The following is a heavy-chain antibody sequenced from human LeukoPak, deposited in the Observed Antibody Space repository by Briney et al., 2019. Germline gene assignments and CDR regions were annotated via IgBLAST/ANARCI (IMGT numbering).Heavy chain of an antibody. V-gene: IGHV3-49*04. CDR2: IRIKAYGATP. CDR1: GFTFGDYA. J-gene: IGHJ4*02. D-gene: IGHD5-24*01. CDR3: TKERDGYIGFFDY. Sequence: GGSLRLSCTTSGFTFGDYAMSWVRQAPGQGLEWVGFIRIKAYGATPGYAASVKGRFTISRDDSKSIAYLQMNSLKAEDTAVYYCTKERDGYIGFFDYWGQGTLVTVSS.